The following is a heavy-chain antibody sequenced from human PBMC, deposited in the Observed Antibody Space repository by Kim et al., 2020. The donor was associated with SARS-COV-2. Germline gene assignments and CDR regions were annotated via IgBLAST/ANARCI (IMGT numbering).Heavy chain of an antibody. CDR2: INHSGST. Sequence: SETLSLTCAVYGGSFSGYYWSWIRQPPGKGLEWIGEINHSGSTNYNPSLKSRVTISVDTSKNQFSLKLSSVTAADTAVYYCAAKGSLRLGELSSPFDYWGQGTLVTVSS. CDR1: GGSFSGYY. V-gene: IGHV4-34*01. J-gene: IGHJ4*02. CDR3: AAKGSLRLGELSSPFDY. D-gene: IGHD3-16*02.